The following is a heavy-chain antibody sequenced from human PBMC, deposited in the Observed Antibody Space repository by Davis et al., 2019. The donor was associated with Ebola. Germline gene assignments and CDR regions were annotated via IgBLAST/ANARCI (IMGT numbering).Heavy chain of an antibody. CDR3: ARVVPAARVYFDP. Sequence: PSETLSLTCAVYGGSFSGYYWSWIRQPPGKGLEWIGEINHSGSTNYNPSLKSRVTISVDTSKNQFSLKLSSVTAADTAVYYCARVVPAARVYFDPWGQGTLVTVSS. CDR1: GGSFSGYY. D-gene: IGHD2-2*01. J-gene: IGHJ5*02. CDR2: INHSGST. V-gene: IGHV4-34*01.